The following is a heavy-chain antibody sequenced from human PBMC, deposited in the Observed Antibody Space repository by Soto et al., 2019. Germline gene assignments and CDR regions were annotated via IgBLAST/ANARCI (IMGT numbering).Heavy chain of an antibody. CDR3: ARDYGDYVFFVDY. CDR1: GFTFSSYS. V-gene: IGHV3-21*01. D-gene: IGHD4-17*01. CDR2: ISSSSSYI. J-gene: IGHJ4*02. Sequence: GGSLRLSCAASGFTFSSYSMNWVRQAPGKGLEWVSSISSSSSYIYYADSVKGRFTISRDNAKNSLYLQMNSLRAEDTAVYYCARDYGDYVFFVDYWGQGTLVTVSS.